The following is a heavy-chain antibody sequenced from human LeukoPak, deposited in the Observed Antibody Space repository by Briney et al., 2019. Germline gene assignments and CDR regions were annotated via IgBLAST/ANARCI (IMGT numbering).Heavy chain of an antibody. CDR3: ARSGSGSYYKSGIFDY. CDR1: GGTFSSYT. J-gene: IGHJ4*02. Sequence: ASVKVSCKASGGTFSSYTISWVRQAPGQGLEWMGRIIPTLGIANYAQKFQGRVTITADKSTSTAYMELSSLRSEDTAVYYCARSGSGSYYKSGIFDYWGQGTLVTVSS. D-gene: IGHD3-10*01. CDR2: IIPTLGIA. V-gene: IGHV1-69*02.